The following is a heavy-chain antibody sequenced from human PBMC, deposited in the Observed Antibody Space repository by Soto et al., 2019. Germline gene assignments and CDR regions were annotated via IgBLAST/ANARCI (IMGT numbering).Heavy chain of an antibody. V-gene: IGHV1-18*01. D-gene: IGHD6-13*01. CDR1: GYTFTSYG. CDR3: ARDRPNSSPSDAFDI. CDR2: ISAYNGNT. Sequence: GASVKVSCKASGYTFTSYGISWVRQAPGQGLEWMGWISAYNGNTNYAQRLQGRVTMTTDTSTSTAYMELRSLRSDDTAVYSCARDRPNSSPSDAFDIWGQGTMVTVSS. J-gene: IGHJ3*02.